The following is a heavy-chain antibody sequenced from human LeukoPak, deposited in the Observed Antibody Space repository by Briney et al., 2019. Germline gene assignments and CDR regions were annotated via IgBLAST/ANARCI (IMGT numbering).Heavy chain of an antibody. CDR3: ARALEWGTVTTPTALGMDV. J-gene: IGHJ6*02. D-gene: IGHD4-17*01. V-gene: IGHV4-34*01. Sequence: SETLSLTCAVYGGSFSGYYWSWIRQPPGKGLEWIGEINHSGSTNHNPSLKSRVTISVDTSKNQFSLKLSSVTAADTAVYYCARALEWGTVTTPTALGMDVWGQGTTVTVSS. CDR2: INHSGST. CDR1: GGSFSGYY.